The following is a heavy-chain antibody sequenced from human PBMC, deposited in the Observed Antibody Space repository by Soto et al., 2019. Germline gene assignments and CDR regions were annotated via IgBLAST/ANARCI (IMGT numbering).Heavy chain of an antibody. D-gene: IGHD2-21*02. CDR2: IYYSGST. V-gene: IGHV4-39*01. CDR1: GGSISSSSYY. J-gene: IGHJ5*02. Sequence: SETLSLTCTVSGGSISSSSYYWGWIRQPPGKGLEWIGSIYYSGSTYYNPSLKSRVTISVETSKNQFSLKLRSVTAADTAVYYCARHGGGAYCGGDCYLGYVWFDPWGQGTLVTVSS. CDR3: ARHGGGAYCGGDCYLGYVWFDP.